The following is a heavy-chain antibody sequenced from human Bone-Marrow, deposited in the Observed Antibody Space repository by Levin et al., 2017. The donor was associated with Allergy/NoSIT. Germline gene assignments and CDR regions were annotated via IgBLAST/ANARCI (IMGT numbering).Heavy chain of an antibody. V-gene: IGHV1-8*01. CDR2: MNPNFGTT. Sequence: ASVKVSCKASGYAFTSYEINWVRQATGQGPEWLGWMNPNFGTTGYAQKFQGRVTMTRNTSINTAYMALSGLTFEDSALYYCARAGGSGPIGHYYGMDVWGQGTTVAVSS. CDR1: GYAFTSYE. J-gene: IGHJ6*02. CDR3: ARAGGSGPIGHYYGMDV. D-gene: IGHD3-10*01.